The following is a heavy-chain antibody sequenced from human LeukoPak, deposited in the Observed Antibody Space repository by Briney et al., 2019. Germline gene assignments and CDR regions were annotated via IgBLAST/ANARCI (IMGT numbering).Heavy chain of an antibody. Sequence: SETLSLTCTVSGGSISSYYWSWIRQPPGKGLEWIGYIYYSGSTNYNPSLKSRVTISVDTSKNQFSLKLNPVTAADTAVYYCARVSGYDWESFYDYWGQGTLVTVSS. J-gene: IGHJ4*02. CDR2: IYYSGST. CDR3: ARVSGYDWESFYDY. D-gene: IGHD5-12*01. CDR1: GGSISSYY. V-gene: IGHV4-59*01.